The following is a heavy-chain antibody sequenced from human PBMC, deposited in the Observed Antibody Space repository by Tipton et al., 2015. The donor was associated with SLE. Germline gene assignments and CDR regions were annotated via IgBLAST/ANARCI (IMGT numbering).Heavy chain of an antibody. CDR3: ARDPDYYDSSGADS. D-gene: IGHD3-22*01. V-gene: IGHV4-39*07. J-gene: IGHJ4*02. Sequence: TLSLTCTVSGGSISSSSYYWGWIRQPPGKGLEWIGSIYYSGSTYYNPSLKSRVTISVDTSKNQFSLKPSSVTAADTAVYYCARDPDYYDSSGADSWGQGTLATVSS. CDR1: GGSISSSSYY. CDR2: IYYSGST.